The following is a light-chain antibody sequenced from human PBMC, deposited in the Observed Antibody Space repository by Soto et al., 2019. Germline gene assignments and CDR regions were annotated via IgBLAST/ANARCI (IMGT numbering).Light chain of an antibody. Sequence: IVFTQSPATLSLSPGERATVSCRSSQSVSSYLAWYQQKPGQAPRLLMYDASTRATGIPARFSGSGSGTDFTLTISTLEPEDSAVYYCQQRSNWPSITFGQGTKVDIK. CDR2: DAS. CDR1: QSVSSY. J-gene: IGKJ1*01. V-gene: IGKV3-11*01. CDR3: QQRSNWPSIT.